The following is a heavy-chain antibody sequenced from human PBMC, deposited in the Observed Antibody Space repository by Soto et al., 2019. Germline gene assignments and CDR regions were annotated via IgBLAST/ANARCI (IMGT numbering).Heavy chain of an antibody. CDR1: GFSFIQYA. CDR3: VSPHSESSNAFDL. Sequence: GGSLRLSCAASGFSFIQYAMHWVRQPPGKGLEWVALISYDGENQYFTDSVRGRFTISRDNSKTAVYLEMNDLRLDDTATYYCVSPHSESSNAFDLWGQGTLVTVSS. V-gene: IGHV3-30*04. CDR2: ISYDGENQ. J-gene: IGHJ5*02. D-gene: IGHD3-10*01.